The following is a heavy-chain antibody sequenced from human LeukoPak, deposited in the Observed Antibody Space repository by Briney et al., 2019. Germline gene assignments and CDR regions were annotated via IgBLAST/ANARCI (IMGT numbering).Heavy chain of an antibody. V-gene: IGHV3-23*01. Sequence: GGSLRLSCAASAFTFRSYAMIWVRQAPGKGLEWVSGISGSGGSTYYSDSAKGRFTISRDNSNNILYLQMNSLRAEDTAVYYCAKGAASRGYTYVANWGQGTLVTVSS. CDR1: AFTFRSYA. J-gene: IGHJ4*02. CDR2: ISGSGGST. CDR3: AKGAASRGYTYVAN. D-gene: IGHD5-18*01.